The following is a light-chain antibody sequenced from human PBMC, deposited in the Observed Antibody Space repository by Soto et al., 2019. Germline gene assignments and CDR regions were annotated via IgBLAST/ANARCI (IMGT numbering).Light chain of an antibody. V-gene: IGLV4-69*01. Sequence: QPVLTQSPSASASPGASVKLTCTLSSGHSSYAIAWHQQQPEKGPRYLMKVKSDGSHTNGDGIPDRFSGSSSGAERYLTVSGIQSEDEADYYCQTWGAGHVVFGGGTKVTVL. J-gene: IGLJ2*01. CDR3: QTWGAGHVV. CDR1: SGHSSYA. CDR2: VKSDGSH.